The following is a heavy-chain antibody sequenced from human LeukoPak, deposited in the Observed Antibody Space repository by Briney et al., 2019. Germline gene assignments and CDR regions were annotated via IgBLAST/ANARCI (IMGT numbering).Heavy chain of an antibody. CDR2: IVPILGTA. CDR1: GGTFSTYA. Sequence: SVKVSCKASGGTFSTYAISWVRQAPGQGLEWVGRIVPILGTANYAQNFQGRVTITADRSTTTAYMELSSLRSEDTAVYYCARGGVDHNWFDPWGQGTLVTVSS. V-gene: IGHV1-69*04. J-gene: IGHJ5*02. CDR3: ARGGVDHNWFDP.